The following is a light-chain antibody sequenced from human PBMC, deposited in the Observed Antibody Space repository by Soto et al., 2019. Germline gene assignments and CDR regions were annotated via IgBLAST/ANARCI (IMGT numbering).Light chain of an antibody. CDR1: DDITNY. CDR2: DAS. CDR3: KQLSRYPST. Sequence: IQFTQSPSSLSASVPHRVTVTFRASDDITNYLAWYQQKAGKAPKLLIYDASTLYSGVPSRFSGSGSGTDFTLTISGLQPEDFATYYCKQLSRYPSTFGGGTKVDIK. V-gene: IGKV1-9*01. J-gene: IGKJ4*01.